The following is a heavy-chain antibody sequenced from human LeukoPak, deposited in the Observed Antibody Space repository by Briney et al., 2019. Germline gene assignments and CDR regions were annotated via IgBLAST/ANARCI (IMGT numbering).Heavy chain of an antibody. Sequence: PGGALRLSCAASVFTFSSSAISGVRQAPGKGLEWVSASGGSGGSTYFADSLKGRSSISRDNSKNTLYLQMSSLKAADTDVYYCAKYRVNEICDYWGQGTLVTVSS. CDR1: VFTFSSSA. CDR2: SGGSGGST. J-gene: IGHJ4*02. V-gene: IGHV3-23*01. D-gene: IGHD3-10*01. CDR3: AKYRVNEICDY.